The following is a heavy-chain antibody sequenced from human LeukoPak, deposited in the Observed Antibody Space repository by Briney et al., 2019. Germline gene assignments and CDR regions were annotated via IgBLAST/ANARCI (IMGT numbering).Heavy chain of an antibody. D-gene: IGHD6-19*01. V-gene: IGHV1-69*13. J-gene: IGHJ6*02. CDR1: GGTFSSYA. Sequence: SVKVSCKASGGTFSSYAISWVRQAPGQGLEWMGGITPIFGTANYAQKFQGRVTITADESTSTAYMELSSLRSEDTAVYYCATLQAVAAPSPYYYYGMDVWGQGTTVTVSS. CDR2: ITPIFGTA. CDR3: ATLQAVAAPSPYYYYGMDV.